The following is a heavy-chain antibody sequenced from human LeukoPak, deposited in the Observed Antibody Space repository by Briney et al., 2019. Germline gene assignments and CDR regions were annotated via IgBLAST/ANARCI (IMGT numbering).Heavy chain of an antibody. Sequence: SETLSLTCADYGGSFSGYYWSWIRQPPGKGLEWIVEINHSGSTNYNPSLKSRVTISVDTSKNQFSLKLSSVTAADTAVYYCATTLAVASELFDFDYWGQGTLVTGSS. J-gene: IGHJ4*02. V-gene: IGHV4-34*01. D-gene: IGHD6-19*01. CDR2: INHSGST. CDR3: ATTLAVASELFDFDY. CDR1: GGSFSGYY.